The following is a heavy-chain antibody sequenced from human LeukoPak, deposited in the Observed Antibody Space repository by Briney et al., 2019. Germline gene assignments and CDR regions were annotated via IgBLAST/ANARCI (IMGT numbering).Heavy chain of an antibody. CDR1: GFTFSSYA. D-gene: IGHD6-19*01. J-gene: IGHJ6*03. V-gene: IGHV3-23*01. CDR2: ISGSGGST. CDR3: ATLPDSSGCTIYYYYMDV. Sequence: PGGSLRLSCAASGFTFSSYAMSWVRQAPGKGLEWVSAISGSGGSTYFADSVKGRFTISRDNSKNTLYLQMNSLRAEDTAVYYCATLPDSSGCTIYYYYMDVWGKGTTVTVSS.